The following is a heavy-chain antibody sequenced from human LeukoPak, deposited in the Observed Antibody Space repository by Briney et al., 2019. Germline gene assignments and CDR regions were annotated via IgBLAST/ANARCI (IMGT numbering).Heavy chain of an antibody. CDR3: TTGVLWFGYSGDFDY. CDR2: IKSKTDGGTT. CDR1: GFTFSNAW. V-gene: IGHV3-15*01. Sequence: PGGSLRLSCAASGFTFSNAWMSWVRQAPGKGLEWVGRIKSKTDGGTTDYAAPVKGRFTISRDDSKNTLYLQMNSLKTEDTAVYYCTTGVLWFGYSGDFDYWGQGTLVTVSS. J-gene: IGHJ4*02. D-gene: IGHD3-10*01.